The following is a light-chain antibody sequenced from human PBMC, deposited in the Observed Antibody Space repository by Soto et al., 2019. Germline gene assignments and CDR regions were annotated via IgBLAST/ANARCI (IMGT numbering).Light chain of an antibody. V-gene: IGLV2-23*01. CDR3: CSYAGSFRYV. Sequence: HSVLTQPASVSGSPGQSITISCTGTSSDVGNYNDVSWYQQHPGKAPKLIIYEGSKRPSGISDRFSGSKSGNTASLTISGLQAEDEADYYCCSYAGSFRYVFGSGTKVTVL. CDR1: SSDVGNYND. CDR2: EGS. J-gene: IGLJ1*01.